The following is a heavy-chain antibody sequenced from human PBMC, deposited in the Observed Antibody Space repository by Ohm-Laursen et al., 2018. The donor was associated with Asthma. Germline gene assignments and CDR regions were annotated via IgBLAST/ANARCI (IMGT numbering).Heavy chain of an antibody. Sequence: SLRLSCAASGFTFSSYSMNWVRQAPGKGLEWVSYISSSSSYTNYADSVKGRFTISRDNAKNSLYLQMNSLRAEDTAVYYCARDVGYCSSTSCHYYYYYGMDVWGQGTTVTVSS. J-gene: IGHJ6*02. CDR1: GFTFSSYS. CDR2: ISSSSSYT. CDR3: ARDVGYCSSTSCHYYYYYGMDV. V-gene: IGHV3-21*05. D-gene: IGHD2-2*01.